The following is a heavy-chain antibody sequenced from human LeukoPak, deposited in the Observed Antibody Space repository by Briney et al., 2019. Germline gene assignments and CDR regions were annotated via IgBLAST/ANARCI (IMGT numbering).Heavy chain of an antibody. D-gene: IGHD2-15*01. CDR1: GFTFSSYR. CDR2: ISSSSSII. V-gene: IGHV3-48*01. J-gene: IGHJ5*02. CDR3: VRAEGGSSLSNWFDP. Sequence: GGSLRLSCSASGFTFSSYRMNWVRQAPGKGLEWVSYISSSSSIIYYADSVKGRFTISRDNAKNSLYLQMNSLRADDTAVYYCVRAEGGSSLSNWFDPWGQGTLVTVSS.